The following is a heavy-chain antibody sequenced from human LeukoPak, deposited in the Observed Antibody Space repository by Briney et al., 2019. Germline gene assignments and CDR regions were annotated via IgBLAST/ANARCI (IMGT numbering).Heavy chain of an antibody. CDR3: AKIIAAAGTSAFDI. D-gene: IGHD6-13*01. J-gene: IGHJ3*02. CDR1: GFTFSSYG. V-gene: IGHV3-30*18. Sequence: GRSQRLSCAASGFTFSSYGMHWVRQAPGKGLEWVAVISYDGSNKYYADSVKGRFTISRDNSKNTLYLQMNSLRAEDTAVYYCAKIIAAAGTSAFDIWGQGTMVTVSS. CDR2: ISYDGSNK.